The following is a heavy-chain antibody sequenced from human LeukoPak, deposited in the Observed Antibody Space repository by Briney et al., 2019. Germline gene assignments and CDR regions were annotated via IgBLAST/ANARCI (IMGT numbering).Heavy chain of an antibody. D-gene: IGHD3-10*01. CDR3: ARDVRGVYGSENYGWFDP. J-gene: IGHJ5*02. CDR1: GFIFSSYA. V-gene: IGHV3-23*01. Sequence: PGGSLRLSCAASGFIFSSYAMSWVRQAPGKGLEWVSSTGGSGGSTYYADSGKGRFTISRDNSRNTLYLQMNSLRVEDTAVYYCARDVRGVYGSENYGWFDPWGQGTLVTVSS. CDR2: TGGSGGST.